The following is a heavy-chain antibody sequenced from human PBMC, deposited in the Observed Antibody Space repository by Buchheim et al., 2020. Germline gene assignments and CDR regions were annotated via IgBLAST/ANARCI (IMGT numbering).Heavy chain of an antibody. CDR3: ARDGGTYCSGGSCYSNNWFDP. CDR2: ISYDGSNK. CDR1: GFTFSSYA. Sequence: QVQLVESGGGVVQPGRSLRLSCAASGFTFSSYAMHWVRQAPGKGLEWVAVISYDGSNKYYADSVKGRFTISRDNSENTLYLQTNSLRAEDTAVYYCARDGGTYCSGGSCYSNNWFDPWGQGTL. J-gene: IGHJ5*02. V-gene: IGHV3-30-3*01. D-gene: IGHD2-15*01.